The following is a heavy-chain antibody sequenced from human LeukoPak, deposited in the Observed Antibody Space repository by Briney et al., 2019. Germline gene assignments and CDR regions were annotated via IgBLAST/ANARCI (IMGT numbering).Heavy chain of an antibody. CDR1: GGTFSSYA. Sequence: SVKVSCKASGGTFSSYAISWVRQAPGPGLEWMGRIIPIFGTANYAQKFQGRVTITTDESTSTAYMELSSLRSEDTAVYYCARDHGSGSYYNGDGYWGQGTLVTVSS. J-gene: IGHJ4*02. D-gene: IGHD3-10*01. CDR3: ARDHGSGSYYNGDGY. CDR2: IIPIFGTA. V-gene: IGHV1-69*05.